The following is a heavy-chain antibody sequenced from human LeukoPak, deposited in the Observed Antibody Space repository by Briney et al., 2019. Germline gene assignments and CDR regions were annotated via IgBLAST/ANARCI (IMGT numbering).Heavy chain of an antibody. J-gene: IGHJ4*02. V-gene: IGHV4-39*07. CDR1: GGSISSSSYY. CDR3: ASIAFCSSPNCYTDC. Sequence: PSETLSLTCTVSGGSISSSSYYWGWIRQPPGKGLEWIGSIYYSGSTYYNPSLKSRVTISVDTSKSQFSLKLNSVTAADTAVYYCASIAFCSSPNCYTDCWGQGTLVTVSS. D-gene: IGHD2-2*02. CDR2: IYYSGST.